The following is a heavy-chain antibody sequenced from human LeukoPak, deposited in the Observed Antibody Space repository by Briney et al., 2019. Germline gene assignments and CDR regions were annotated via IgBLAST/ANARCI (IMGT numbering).Heavy chain of an antibody. J-gene: IGHJ4*02. D-gene: IGHD3-22*01. V-gene: IGHV4-39*01. CDR2: IYYSGST. CDR1: GGSISSSSYY. CDR3: ARGSESGGYSYYFDY. Sequence: SETLSLTCTVSGGSISSSSYYWGWIRQPPGKGLEWIGSIYYSGSTYYNPSLKSRVTIPVDTSKNQFSLKLSSVTAADTAVYYCARGSESGGYSYYFDYWGQGTLVTVSS.